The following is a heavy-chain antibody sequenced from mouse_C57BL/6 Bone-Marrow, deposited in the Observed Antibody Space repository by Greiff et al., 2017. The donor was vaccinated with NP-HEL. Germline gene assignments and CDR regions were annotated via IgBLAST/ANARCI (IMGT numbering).Heavy chain of an antibody. D-gene: IGHD4-1*01. CDR1: GYTFTDYN. CDR2: INPNNGGT. V-gene: IGHV1-18*01. CDR3: ARSLLGLYYFDY. Sequence: SGPELVKPGASVKIPCKASGYTFTDYNMDWVKQSHGKSLEWIGDINPNNGGTIYNQKFKGKATLTVDKSSSTAYMELRSLTSEDTAVYYCARSLLGLYYFDYWGQGTTLTVSS. J-gene: IGHJ2*01.